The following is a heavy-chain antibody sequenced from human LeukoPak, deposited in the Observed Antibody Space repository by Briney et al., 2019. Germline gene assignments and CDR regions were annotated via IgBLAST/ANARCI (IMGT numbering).Heavy chain of an antibody. Sequence: PGGSLRLSCAASGFTFSRYAMSWVRQAPGKGLEWLSAISDTGGNTYSTDSVKRLFTISRANSRNTLYLQMNSLRVEDTAFYSCATLVFDSSGHSYFDYWGQGTLVTVSS. V-gene: IGHV3-23*01. CDR1: GFTFSRYA. CDR2: ISDTGGNT. CDR3: ATLVFDSSGHSYFDY. D-gene: IGHD3-22*01. J-gene: IGHJ4*02.